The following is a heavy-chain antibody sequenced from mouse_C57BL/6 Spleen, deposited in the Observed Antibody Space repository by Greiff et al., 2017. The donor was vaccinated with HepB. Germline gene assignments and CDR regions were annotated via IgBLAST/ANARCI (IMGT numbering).Heavy chain of an antibody. J-gene: IGHJ3*01. Sequence: EVKVEESGGGLVQPGGSMKLSCAASGFTFSDAWMDWVRQSPEKGLEWVAEIRNKANNHATYYAASVKGRFTISRDDSKSSVYLQMNSLIAEDTGIYYCTLYYDGSRPAWFAYWGQGTLVTVSA. CDR1: GFTFSDAW. D-gene: IGHD1-1*01. V-gene: IGHV6-6*01. CDR2: IRNKANNHAT. CDR3: TLYYDGSRPAWFAY.